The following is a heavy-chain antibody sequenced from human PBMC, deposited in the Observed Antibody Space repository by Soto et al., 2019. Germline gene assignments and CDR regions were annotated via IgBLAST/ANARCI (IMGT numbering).Heavy chain of an antibody. Sequence: EVQLVESGGGLVQPGGSLRLSCAASGFTFSSYDMHWVRQATGKGLEWVSTIGAAGDTSYPGSVKGRFTISRENARNSLYLQMNSLRAGDTGVYYCARGIGSYYYMDVWGKGTTVTVSS. V-gene: IGHV3-13*01. CDR3: ARGIGSYYYMDV. CDR1: GFTFSSYD. J-gene: IGHJ6*03. D-gene: IGHD2-15*01. CDR2: IGAAGDT.